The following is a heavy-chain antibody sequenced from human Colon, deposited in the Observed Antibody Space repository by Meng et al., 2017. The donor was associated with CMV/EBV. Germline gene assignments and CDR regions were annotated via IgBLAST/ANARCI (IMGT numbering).Heavy chain of an antibody. V-gene: IGHV3-74*01. J-gene: IGHJ4*02. CDR2: IDPDGTDT. CDR3: TRGRLGVTGVLQAPEY. Sequence: GGSLRLSCAASGFTLSNYWMHWVRQAPGKGLEWVSQIDPDGTDTTYADSVKGRFTVSRDNARNTVFLQMNSLRADDTAVYFCTRGRLGVTGVLQAPEYWGQGTLVTVSS. D-gene: IGHD3-3*01. CDR1: GFTLSNYW.